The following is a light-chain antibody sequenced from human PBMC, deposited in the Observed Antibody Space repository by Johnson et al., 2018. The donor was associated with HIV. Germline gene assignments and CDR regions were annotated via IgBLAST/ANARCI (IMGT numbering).Light chain of an antibody. CDR2: DND. V-gene: IGLV1-51*01. CDR3: GAWDSSLNAYV. CDR1: SSNIGNNY. J-gene: IGLJ1*01. Sequence: QSVLTQPPSVSAAPGQKVTISCSGSSSNIGNNYVSWYQQLPGTAPKLLIYDNDKRPSGIPDRFFGSKSGTSATLDITGLQNGDEGDYYCGAWDSSLNAYVFGAGTKVTVL.